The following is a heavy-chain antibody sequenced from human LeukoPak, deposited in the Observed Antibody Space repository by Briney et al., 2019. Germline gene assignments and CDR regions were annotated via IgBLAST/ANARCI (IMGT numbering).Heavy chain of an antibody. V-gene: IGHV1-46*01. CDR3: ARDIYYDSEIDY. Sequence: ASVKVSCKASGYTFTSYYIHWVRPAPGQGLEWMGIINPSRGSTSYAQKFQGRVTMTRDASTSTFYMELSSLRSEDTAVYYCARDIYYDSEIDYWGQGTLVTVSS. D-gene: IGHD3-22*01. J-gene: IGHJ4*02. CDR2: INPSRGST. CDR1: GYTFTSYY.